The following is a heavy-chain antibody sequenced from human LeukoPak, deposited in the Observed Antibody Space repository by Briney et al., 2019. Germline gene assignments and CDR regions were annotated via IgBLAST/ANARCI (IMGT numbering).Heavy chain of an antibody. CDR3: ARENYDYVWGSYRSEMCFDY. CDR1: GFTFSSYW. J-gene: IGHJ4*02. V-gene: IGHV3-74*01. Sequence: PGGSLRLSCAASGFTFSSYWMHWVRQAPGKGLVWVSRINSDGSSTSYADSVKGRFTISRDNAKNTLYLQMNSLRAEDTAVYYCARENYDYVWGSYRSEMCFDYWGQGTLVTVSS. D-gene: IGHD3-16*02. CDR2: INSDGSST.